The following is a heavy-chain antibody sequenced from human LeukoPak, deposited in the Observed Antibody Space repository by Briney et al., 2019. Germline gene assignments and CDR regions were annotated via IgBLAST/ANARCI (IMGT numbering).Heavy chain of an antibody. CDR1: GFTFSNAW. CDR2: IKIKTDGGTT. CDR3: TSDTSGTASAYFDY. J-gene: IGHJ4*02. Sequence: GGSLRLSCAASGFTFSNAWMSWVRQAPGKGLEWVGRIKIKTDGGTTDYAAPVKGRFTISRDDSKNTLYLQTNSLKTEDTAVYYCTSDTSGTASAYFDYWGQGTLVTVSS. V-gene: IGHV3-15*01. D-gene: IGHD1-26*01.